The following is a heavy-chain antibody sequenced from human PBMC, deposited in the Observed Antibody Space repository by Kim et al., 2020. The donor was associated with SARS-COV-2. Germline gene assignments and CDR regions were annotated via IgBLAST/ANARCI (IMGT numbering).Heavy chain of an antibody. D-gene: IGHD3-10*01. CDR1: GYTFTSYG. V-gene: IGHV1-18*01. CDR2: ISAYNGNT. J-gene: IGHJ4*02. Sequence: ASVKVSCKASGYTFTSYGISWVRQAPGQGLEWMGWISAYNGNTNYAQKLQGTVTMTTDTSTSTAYMELRSLRSDDTAVYYCARDRAMVRGVIITNGGFDYWGQGTLVTVSS. CDR3: ARDRAMVRGVIITNGGFDY.